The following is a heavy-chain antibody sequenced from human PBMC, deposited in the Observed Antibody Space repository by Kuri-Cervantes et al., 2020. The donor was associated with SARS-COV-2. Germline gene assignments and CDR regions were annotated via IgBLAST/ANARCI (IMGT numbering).Heavy chain of an antibody. D-gene: IGHD3-9*01. CDR2: IYTSGST. J-gene: IGHJ6*03. V-gene: IGHV4-61*02. CDR3: ARDRYYDILTGYFSAVCMDV. CDR1: GVTVSGGTYY. Sequence: SETLSLTCAVSGVTVSGGTYYWSWIRQPAGKGLEWIGRIYTSGSTNYNPSLKSRVTMSVDTSKNQFSLKLSSVTAADTAVYYCARDRYYDILTGYFSAVCMDVWGKGTTVTVSS.